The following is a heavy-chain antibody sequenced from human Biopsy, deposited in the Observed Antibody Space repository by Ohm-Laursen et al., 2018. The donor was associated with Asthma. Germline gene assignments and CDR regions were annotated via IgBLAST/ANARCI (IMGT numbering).Heavy chain of an antibody. V-gene: IGHV3-30*01. Sequence: LSLTCSASGFSFSNFAIHWVRQAPGKGLEWVGVISKDASTQDYADSVMGRFTMARDNSKNTLDLQMNSLREEDTAVYYCVRDGTDDAFDIWGQGTVVSVSS. CDR2: ISKDASTQ. D-gene: IGHD1-1*01. CDR3: VRDGTDDAFDI. CDR1: GFSFSNFA. J-gene: IGHJ3*02.